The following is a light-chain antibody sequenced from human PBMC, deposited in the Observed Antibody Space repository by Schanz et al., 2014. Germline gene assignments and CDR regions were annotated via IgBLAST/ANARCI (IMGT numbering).Light chain of an antibody. Sequence: DIQMTQSPSSVSASVGDRVTITCRASQGISGWLAWYQQKPGKAPKLLIYAASTLQSGVPSRFSGSASGTDFTLTITSLQPEDFATYYCQKYNSAPWTFGQGTKVEIK. CDR2: AAS. V-gene: IGKV1-12*01. CDR3: QKYNSAPWT. J-gene: IGKJ1*01. CDR1: QGISGW.